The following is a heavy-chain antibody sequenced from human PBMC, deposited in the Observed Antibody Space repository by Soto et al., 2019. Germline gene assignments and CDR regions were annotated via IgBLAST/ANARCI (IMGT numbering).Heavy chain of an antibody. Sequence: QVHLVQSGGEVKKPGASVKISCQTSGYTFSNYDITWVRQAPGQGLEWVGWVNGDSGNTNYAQNMEGRVTMTTDASTATADMELRNLRSDDTATYYCARGTGLNDGSDLWGQGTVVSVSS. CDR2: VNGDSGNT. CDR1: GYTFSNYD. V-gene: IGHV1-18*01. J-gene: IGHJ3*01. CDR3: ARGTGLNDGSDL.